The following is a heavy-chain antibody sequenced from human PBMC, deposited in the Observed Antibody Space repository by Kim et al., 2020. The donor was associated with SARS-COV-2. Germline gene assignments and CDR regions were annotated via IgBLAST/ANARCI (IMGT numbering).Heavy chain of an antibody. CDR2: ISSSGSTI. CDR1: GFTFSDYY. CDR3: AKLGYSYGYWPDYYYYYMDV. Sequence: GGSLRLSCAASGFTFSDYYMSWIRQAPGKGLEWVSYISSSGSTIYYADSVKGRFTISRDNAKNSLYLQMNSLRAEDTAVYYCAKLGYSYGYWPDYYYYYMDVWGKGTTVTVSS. D-gene: IGHD5-18*01. V-gene: IGHV3-11*01. J-gene: IGHJ6*03.